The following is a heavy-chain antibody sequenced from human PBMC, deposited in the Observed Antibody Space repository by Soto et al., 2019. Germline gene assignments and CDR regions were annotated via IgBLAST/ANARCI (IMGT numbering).Heavy chain of an antibody. CDR3: AREMHGSDNYHFDL. D-gene: IGHD3-22*01. CDR1: GYSFTSYY. CDR2: IIPSGGST. Sequence: GASVKVSCKASGYSFTSYYLHWLRQAPGQGLEWMGVIIPSGGSTTYAQKFQGRVTMTGDSSTSTVYMELSSLRSEDTALYYCAREMHGSDNYHFDLWGQGTLVNVSS. J-gene: IGHJ4*02. V-gene: IGHV1-46*01.